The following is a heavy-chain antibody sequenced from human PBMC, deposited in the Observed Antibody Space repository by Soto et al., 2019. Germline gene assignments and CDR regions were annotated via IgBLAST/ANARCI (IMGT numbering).Heavy chain of an antibody. CDR1: GGSISSYY. V-gene: IGHV4-59*08. CDR3: ARRYGSAIDY. CDR2: IYCSGST. J-gene: IGHJ4*02. D-gene: IGHD1-26*01. Sequence: SETLSLTCTVSGGSISSYYWSWIRQPPGKGLEWIGYIYCSGSTNYNPSLKSRVTISVGTSKNQFSLKLSSVTAADTAVYYCARRYGSAIDYWGQGTLVTVSS.